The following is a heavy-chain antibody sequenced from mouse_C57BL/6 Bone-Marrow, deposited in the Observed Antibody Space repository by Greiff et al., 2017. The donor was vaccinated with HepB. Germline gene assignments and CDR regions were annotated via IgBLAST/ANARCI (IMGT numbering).Heavy chain of an antibody. CDR3: ARRYYGSRYYFDY. CDR1: GFNIKNTY. V-gene: IGHV14-3*01. Sequence: EVMLVESVAELVRPGASVKLSCTASGFNIKNTYMHWVKQRPEQGLEWIGRIDPANGNTKYAPKFQGKATITADTSSNTAYLQLSSLTSEDTAIYYCARRYYGSRYYFDYWGQGTTLTVSS. D-gene: IGHD1-1*01. J-gene: IGHJ2*01. CDR2: IDPANGNT.